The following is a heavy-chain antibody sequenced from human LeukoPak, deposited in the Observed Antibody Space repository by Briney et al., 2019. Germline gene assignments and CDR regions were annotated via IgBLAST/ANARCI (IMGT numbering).Heavy chain of an antibody. D-gene: IGHD1-7*01. CDR3: ARARDWDYTFDY. J-gene: IGHJ4*02. Sequence: PSQTLSLTGTVSGGSISSGGYYWSWIRQHPGKGLEWIGYIYYSGSTYYNPSLKSRVTISVDTSKNQFSLKLSSVTAADTAVYYCARARDWDYTFDYWGQGTLVTVSS. CDR1: GGSISSGGYY. V-gene: IGHV4-31*03. CDR2: IYYSGST.